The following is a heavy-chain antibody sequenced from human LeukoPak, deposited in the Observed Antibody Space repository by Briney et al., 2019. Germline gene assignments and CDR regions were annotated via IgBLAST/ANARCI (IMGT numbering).Heavy chain of an antibody. J-gene: IGHJ5*02. CDR1: GGSISSYY. D-gene: IGHD3-10*01. CDR2: IYYSGST. Sequence: SETLSLTCTVSGGSISSYYWSWIRQPPGKGLVWGGYIYYSGSTNYNPSLKSRVTISVDTSKNQFSLKLSSVTAADTVVYYCARIDYGTGSYYPSPWGQGTLVTVSS. V-gene: IGHV4-59*01. CDR3: ARIDYGTGSYYPSP.